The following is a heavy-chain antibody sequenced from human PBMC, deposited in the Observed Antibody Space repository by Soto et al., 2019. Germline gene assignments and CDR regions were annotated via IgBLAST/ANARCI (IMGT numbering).Heavy chain of an antibody. CDR1: GGSFSGYD. Sequence: SETLSLTCAVYGGSFSGYDWSWIRQPPGKGLEWIGEINHSGSTNYNPSLKSRVTISVDTSKNQFSLKLSSVTAADTAVYYCARGLAVATRGRGMDVWGQGTTVTVSS. CDR2: INHSGST. V-gene: IGHV4-34*01. CDR3: ARGLAVATRGRGMDV. D-gene: IGHD6-19*01. J-gene: IGHJ6*02.